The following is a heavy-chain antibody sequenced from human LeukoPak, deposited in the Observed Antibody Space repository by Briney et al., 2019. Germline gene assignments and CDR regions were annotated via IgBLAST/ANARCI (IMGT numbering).Heavy chain of an antibody. CDR1: GGTFSSYA. D-gene: IGHD6-13*01. V-gene: IGHV1-69*04. CDR3: ARWGVIAAAGKYGMDV. CDR2: IIPILGIA. J-gene: IGHJ6*02. Sequence: GASVKVSCKASGGTFSSYAISWVRQAPGQGLEWMGRIIPILGIANYAQKFQGRVTITADKSTSTAYMELSSLRSEDTAVYYCARWGVIAAAGKYGMDVWGQGTTVTVSS.